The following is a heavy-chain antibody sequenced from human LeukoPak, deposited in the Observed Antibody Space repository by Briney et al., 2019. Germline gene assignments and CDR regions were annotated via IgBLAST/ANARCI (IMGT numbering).Heavy chain of an antibody. D-gene: IGHD2-21*02. V-gene: IGHV3-23*01. CDR2: ISGSGGST. CDR1: GFTFSSYA. CDR3: AKVRCGGDCYSTHDAFDI. Sequence: PGGSLRLSCAASGFTFSSYAMSWVRQAPGKGLEWVSAISGSGGSTYYADSVKGRFTISRDNSKNTLYLQMNSLRAEDTAVYYCAKVRCGGDCYSTHDAFDIWGQGTMVTVSS. J-gene: IGHJ3*02.